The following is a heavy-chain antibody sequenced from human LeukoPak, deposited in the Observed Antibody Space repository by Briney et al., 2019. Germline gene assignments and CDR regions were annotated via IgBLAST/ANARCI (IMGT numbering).Heavy chain of an antibody. CDR1: GFTFSSYW. J-gene: IGHJ4*02. Sequence: GGSLRLSCAASGFTFSSYWMNWVRQAPGKGLEWVSSISSSSSYIYYADSVKGRFTISRDNAKNSLYLQMNSLRAEDTAVYYCARVDILTGYLQDYWGQGTLVTVSS. D-gene: IGHD3-9*01. CDR3: ARVDILTGYLQDY. V-gene: IGHV3-21*01. CDR2: ISSSSSYI.